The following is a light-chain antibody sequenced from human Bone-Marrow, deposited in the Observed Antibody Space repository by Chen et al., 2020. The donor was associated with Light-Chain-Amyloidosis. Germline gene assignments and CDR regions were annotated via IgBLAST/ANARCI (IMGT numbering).Light chain of an antibody. V-gene: IGLV3-25*03. CDR1: DLPTKY. CDR3: QSADSSGTYEVI. Sequence: SYELTQPPSVSVSPGQTARITCSGDDLPTKYAYWYQQKPGQAPVLVINRDTERPSGISERFSGSSSGTTATLTISVVQAEDEADYHCQSADSSGTYEVIFGGGTKLTVL. CDR2: RDT. J-gene: IGLJ2*01.